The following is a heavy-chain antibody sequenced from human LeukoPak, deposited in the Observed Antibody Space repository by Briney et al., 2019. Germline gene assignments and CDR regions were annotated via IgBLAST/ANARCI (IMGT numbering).Heavy chain of an antibody. V-gene: IGHV3-7*01. CDR2: TKHDGSEE. J-gene: IGHJ4*02. Sequence: GGSLRLSCAASGFTFSSSWMSWVRQAPGKGLEWVANTKHDGSEEYYVDSAKGRFTISRDNAKSSLYLQFNSLRAEDTAVYFCARVVPPLYYFDYWGQGTLVTVSS. CDR3: ARVVPPLYYFDY. D-gene: IGHD3-10*01. CDR1: GFTFSSSW.